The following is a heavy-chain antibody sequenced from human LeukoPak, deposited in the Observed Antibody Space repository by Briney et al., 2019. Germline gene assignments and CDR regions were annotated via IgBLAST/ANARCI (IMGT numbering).Heavy chain of an antibody. V-gene: IGHV3-23*01. CDR3: AKSLVVVPAAIYYYYYMDV. CDR2: ISGSGGST. CDR1: GFTFSSYA. D-gene: IGHD2-2*01. J-gene: IGHJ6*03. Sequence: GGSLRLSCAASGFTFSSYAMSWVRQAPGKGLEWVSAISGSGGSTYYADSVKGRFTISRDNSKNTLYLQMNSLRAEDTAVYYCAKSLVVVPAAIYYYYYMDVWGKGTTVTVSS.